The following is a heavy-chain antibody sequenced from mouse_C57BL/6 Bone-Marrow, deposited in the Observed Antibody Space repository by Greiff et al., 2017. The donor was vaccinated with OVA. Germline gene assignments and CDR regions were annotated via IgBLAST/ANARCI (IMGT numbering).Heavy chain of an antibody. D-gene: IGHD1-1*01. CDR3: VRHSYGSSHWYFDV. J-gene: IGHJ1*03. CDR2: IRSKSNNYAT. Sequence: EVQLVESGGGLVQPKGSLKLSCAASGFSFNTYAMNWVRQAPGKGLEWVARIRSKSNNYATYYADSVKDRFTISRDDSESMLFLQMNNLKTEDTAMYYCVRHSYGSSHWYFDVWGTGTTVTVSS. V-gene: IGHV10-1*01. CDR1: GFSFNTYA.